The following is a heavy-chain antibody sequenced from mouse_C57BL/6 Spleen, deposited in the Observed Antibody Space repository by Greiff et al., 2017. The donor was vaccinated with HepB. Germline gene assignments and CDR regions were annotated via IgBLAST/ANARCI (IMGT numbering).Heavy chain of an antibody. D-gene: IGHD2-4*01. J-gene: IGHJ2*01. CDR1: GFNIKDYY. V-gene: IGHV14-2*01. Sequence: VQLQQSGAELVKPGASVKLSCTASGFNIKDYYMHWVKQRTEQGLEWIGRIDPEDGETKYAPKFPGKATITADTSSNTAYLQLSSLTSEDTAVYYCAREITYYFDYWGQGTTLTVSS. CDR3: AREITYYFDY. CDR2: IDPEDGET.